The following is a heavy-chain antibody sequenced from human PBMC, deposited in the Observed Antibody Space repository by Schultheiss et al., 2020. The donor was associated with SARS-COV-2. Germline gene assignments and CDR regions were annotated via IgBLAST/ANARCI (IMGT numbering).Heavy chain of an antibody. V-gene: IGHV4-38-2*01. Sequence: SQTLSLTCAVSGYSISSGYYWGWIRQPPGKGLEWIGSIYHSGSTYYNPSLKSRVTISVDTSKNQFSLKLSSVTAADTAVYYCASPGGSSSWGIYYYYGMDVWGQGTTVTVSS. J-gene: IGHJ6*02. D-gene: IGHD6-13*01. CDR1: GYSISSGYY. CDR3: ASPGGSSSWGIYYYYGMDV. CDR2: IYHSGST.